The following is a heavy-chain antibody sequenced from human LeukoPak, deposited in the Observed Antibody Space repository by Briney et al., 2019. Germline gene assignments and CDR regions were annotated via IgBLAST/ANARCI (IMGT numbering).Heavy chain of an antibody. D-gene: IGHD2-15*01. J-gene: IGHJ6*02. Sequence: ASVKVSCKASGYTFTSYAMHWVRQAPGQGLEWMGWISAYNGNTNYAQKLQGRVTMTTDTSTSTAYMELRSLRSDDTAVYYCARDPPRIVVVVAATNYYGMDVWGQGTTVTVSS. CDR3: ARDPPRIVVVVAATNYYGMDV. CDR2: ISAYNGNT. V-gene: IGHV1-18*01. CDR1: GYTFTSYA.